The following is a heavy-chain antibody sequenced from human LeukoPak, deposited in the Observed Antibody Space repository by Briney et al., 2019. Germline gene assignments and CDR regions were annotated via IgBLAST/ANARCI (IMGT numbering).Heavy chain of an antibody. D-gene: IGHD1-26*01. V-gene: IGHV1-24*01. Sequence: ASVKVSCKVSGYTLTELSMHWVRQAPGKGLEWMGGFDPEDGETIYAQKFQGRVTMTEDTSTDTAYMELSSLRSEDTAVYYCATGPPGVGATPYYYYMDVWGKGTTVTVSS. CDR3: ATGPPGVGATPYYYYMDV. CDR1: GYTLTELS. CDR2: FDPEDGET. J-gene: IGHJ6*03.